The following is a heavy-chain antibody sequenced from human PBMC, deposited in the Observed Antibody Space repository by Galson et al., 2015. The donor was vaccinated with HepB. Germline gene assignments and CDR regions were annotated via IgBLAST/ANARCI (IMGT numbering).Heavy chain of an antibody. CDR3: ARDSNAVAPHLSGYYGMDV. V-gene: IGHV3-11*06. J-gene: IGHJ6*02. D-gene: IGHD6-19*01. CDR2: ISSSSSYT. CDR1: GITFSDYY. Sequence: LRLSCAASGITFSDYYMRWIRPAPGKGLEWVSCISSSSSYTNYADSVKGRFTISRDNAKNSLYLQMNSLRAEDTAVYYCARDSNAVAPHLSGYYGMDVWGQGTTVTVSS.